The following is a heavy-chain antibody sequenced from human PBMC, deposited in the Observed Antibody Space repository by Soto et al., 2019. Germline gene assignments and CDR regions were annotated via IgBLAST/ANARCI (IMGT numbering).Heavy chain of an antibody. V-gene: IGHV4-59*08. J-gene: IGHJ6*03. CDR2: IYYSGST. Sequence: SETLSLTCTFSGCSISSYYWSWIRQPPGKGLEWIGYIYYSGSTNYNPSLKSRVTISVDTSKNQFSLKLSSVTAADTAVYYCARLSVVEDMDVWGKGTTVTVSS. D-gene: IGHD2-15*01. CDR3: ARLSVVEDMDV. CDR1: GCSISSYY.